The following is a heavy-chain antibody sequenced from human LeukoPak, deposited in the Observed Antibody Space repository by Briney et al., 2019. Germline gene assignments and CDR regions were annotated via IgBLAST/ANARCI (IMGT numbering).Heavy chain of an antibody. D-gene: IGHD3-10*01. V-gene: IGHV4-59*08. J-gene: IGHJ4*02. CDR1: GGSISSYY. CDR3: ARSGIWYFDY. Sequence: SETLSLTCTVSGGSISSYYWSWLRQPPGKGLEWIGYIYYSGSTNYNPSLKSRVTISVDTSKNQFSLKLSSVTAADTAVYYCARSGIWYFDYWGQGTLVTVSS. CDR2: IYYSGST.